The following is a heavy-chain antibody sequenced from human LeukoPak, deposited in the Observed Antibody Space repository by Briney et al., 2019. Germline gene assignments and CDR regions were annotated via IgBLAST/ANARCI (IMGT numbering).Heavy chain of an antibody. Sequence: SETLSLTCTVSGGSISSSSYYWGWIRQPPGKGLEWIGSIYYSGSTYYNPSLKSRVTISVDTSKNQFSLKLSSVTAADTAVYYCARVKRGAGYSYGVDYWGQGTLVTVSS. J-gene: IGHJ4*02. D-gene: IGHD5-18*01. CDR1: GGSISSSSYY. CDR2: IYYSGST. V-gene: IGHV4-39*07. CDR3: ARVKRGAGYSYGVDY.